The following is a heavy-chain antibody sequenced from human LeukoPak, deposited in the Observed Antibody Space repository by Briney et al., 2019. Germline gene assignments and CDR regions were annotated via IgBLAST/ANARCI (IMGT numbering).Heavy chain of an antibody. V-gene: IGHV4-31*03. D-gene: IGHD3-3*01. J-gene: IGHJ3*02. CDR2: IYYSGST. CDR1: GGSISSGGYY. CDR3: ARTNLEWQNAFDI. Sequence: SSETLSLTCTVSGGSISSGGYYWSWIRQHPGKGLEWIGYIYYSGSTYYNPSLKSRVTISVDTSKNQFSLKLSSVTAADTAVYYCARTNLEWQNAFDIWGQGTMVTVSS.